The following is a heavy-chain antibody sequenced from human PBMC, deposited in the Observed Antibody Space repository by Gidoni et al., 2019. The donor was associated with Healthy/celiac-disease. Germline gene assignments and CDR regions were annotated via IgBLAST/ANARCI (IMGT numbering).Heavy chain of an antibody. J-gene: IGHJ3*02. Sequence: QLQLQESGPGLVKPSETLSLTCTVSGGSISSSSYYWGWIRQPPGKGLEWIGSIYYSGSTYYNPSLKSRVTISVDTSKNQFSLKLSSVTAADTAVYYCARPPQEGIVNAFDIWGQGTRVTVSS. CDR2: IYYSGST. V-gene: IGHV4-39*01. CDR3: ARPPQEGIVNAFDI. D-gene: IGHD2-21*01. CDR1: GGSISSSSYY.